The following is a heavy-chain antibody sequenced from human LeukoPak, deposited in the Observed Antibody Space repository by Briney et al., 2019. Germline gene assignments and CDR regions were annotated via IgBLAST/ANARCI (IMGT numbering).Heavy chain of an antibody. J-gene: IGHJ4*02. V-gene: IGHV3-7*01. CDR1: GFNFSSYW. CDR3: ARDRSYDFWSGYTFDY. D-gene: IGHD3-3*01. CDR2: IKQDGSEK. Sequence: GGSLRLSCAASGFNFSSYWMSWVRQAPGKGLEWVANIKQDGSEKYYVDSVKGRFTISRDNAKNSLYLQMNSLRAEDTAVYYWARDRSYDFWSGYTFDYWGQGTLVTVSS.